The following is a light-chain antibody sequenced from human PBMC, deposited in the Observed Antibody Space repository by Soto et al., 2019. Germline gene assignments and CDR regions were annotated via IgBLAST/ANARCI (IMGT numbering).Light chain of an antibody. J-gene: IGLJ1*01. CDR2: EGS. Sequence: QSVLTQPASVSGSPGQAITISCTGSSSNVGTYNLVSWYQQHSGKAPKLMIYEGSKRPSGVSNRFSGSKSGTTASLTISGLQAEDEADYYCCSYAGSSTYVFGTGTKLTV. V-gene: IGLV2-23*01. CDR3: CSYAGSSTYV. CDR1: SSNVGTYNL.